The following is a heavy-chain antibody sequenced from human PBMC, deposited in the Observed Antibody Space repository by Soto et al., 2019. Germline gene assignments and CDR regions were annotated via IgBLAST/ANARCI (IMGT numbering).Heavy chain of an antibody. CDR2: IYYSGST. D-gene: IGHD2-15*01. CDR1: GGSISIGGYY. Sequence: SDTLSLTCTVSGGSISIGGYYWSWIRQHPGKGLEWIGYIYYSGSTYYNPSLKSRVTISVDTSKNQFSLKLSSVTAADTAVYYCARGGYCSGGSCYDAFDIWGQGTMVTVSS. V-gene: IGHV4-31*03. J-gene: IGHJ3*02. CDR3: ARGGYCSGGSCYDAFDI.